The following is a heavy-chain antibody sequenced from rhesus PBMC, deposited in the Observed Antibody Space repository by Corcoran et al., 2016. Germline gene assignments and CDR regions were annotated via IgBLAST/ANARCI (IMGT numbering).Heavy chain of an antibody. CDR1: GFSFSDSS. J-gene: IGHJ5-1*01. Sequence: VRLVESGGNLVQPGWALRLSCAASGFSFSDSSMNWVRQAPGKGAEWVGFIRNQAKGGTTDYAASVKGRFTISRDDSKSIASLQMNSLKTEDTAVYYCTTGENRFDVWGPGVLVTVSS. CDR2: IRNQAKGGTT. CDR3: TTGENRFDV. V-gene: IGHV3-116*02.